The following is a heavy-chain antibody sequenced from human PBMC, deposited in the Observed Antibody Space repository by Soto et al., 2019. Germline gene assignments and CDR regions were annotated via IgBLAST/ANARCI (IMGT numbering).Heavy chain of an antibody. Sequence: QVQLVESGGGLVKPGGSLRLSCAASGFTFSDYYMSWIRQAPGKGLEWVSYISSSSSYTNYADSVKGRFTISRDNAKNSLYLQMNSLRAEDTAVYYCARVHHSIDAFDIWGQGTMVTVSS. CDR3: ARVHHSIDAFDI. D-gene: IGHD3-22*01. CDR2: ISSSSSYT. CDR1: GFTFSDYY. J-gene: IGHJ3*02. V-gene: IGHV3-11*06.